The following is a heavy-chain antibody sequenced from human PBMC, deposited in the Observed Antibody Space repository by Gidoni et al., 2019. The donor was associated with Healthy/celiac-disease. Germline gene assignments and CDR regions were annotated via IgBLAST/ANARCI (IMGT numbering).Heavy chain of an antibody. CDR2: INHSGST. V-gene: IGHV4-34*01. CDR1: GGSFSGYY. CDR3: ARGSLFDY. Sequence: QVQLQQCGAGLLKPSETLSLTCAVYGGSFSGYYWSWIRQPPGKGLEWIGEINHSGSTNYNPSLKSRVTISVDTSKNQFSLKLSSVTAADTAVYYCARGSLFDYWGQGTLVTVSS. J-gene: IGHJ4*02. D-gene: IGHD1-26*01.